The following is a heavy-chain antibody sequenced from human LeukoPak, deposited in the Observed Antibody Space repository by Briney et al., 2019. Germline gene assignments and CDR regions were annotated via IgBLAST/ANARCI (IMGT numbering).Heavy chain of an antibody. CDR1: GYTFTSYG. D-gene: IGHD5-12*01. Sequence: ASVEVSCKASGYTFTSYGISWVRQAPGQGLEWMGWISAYNGNTNYAQKLQGRVTMTTDTSTSTAYMELRSLRSDDTAVYYCARDKGYSGYDRDGDYWGQGTLVTVSS. CDR2: ISAYNGNT. V-gene: IGHV1-18*01. CDR3: ARDKGYSGYDRDGDY. J-gene: IGHJ4*02.